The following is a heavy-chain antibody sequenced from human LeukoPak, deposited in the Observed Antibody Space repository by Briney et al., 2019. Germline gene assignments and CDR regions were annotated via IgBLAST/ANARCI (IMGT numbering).Heavy chain of an antibody. CDR1: GGSISSHY. D-gene: IGHD3-22*01. J-gene: IGHJ4*02. CDR3: ARTIGTYYYDSSGFDY. Sequence: SETLSLTCTVSGGSISSHYWSWIRQPPGKGLEWIGYIYYSGSTNYNPSLKSRVTISVDTSKNQFSLKLSSVTAVDTAVFYCARTIGTYYYDSSGFDYWGQGTLVTVSS. CDR2: IYYSGST. V-gene: IGHV4-59*11.